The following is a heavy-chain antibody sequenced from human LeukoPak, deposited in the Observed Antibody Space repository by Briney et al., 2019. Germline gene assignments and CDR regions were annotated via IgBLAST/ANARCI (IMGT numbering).Heavy chain of an antibody. Sequence: SVKVSCKASGGTFSSYAISWVRQAPGQGLEWMGRIIPIFGTANYAQKFQGRGTITTDEYTSPAYMGLSGLRSEDTGVYYCAVSPTHDSSGYYYETSIDYWGQGTLVTVSS. CDR1: GGTFSSYA. CDR3: AVSPTHDSSGYYYETSIDY. J-gene: IGHJ4*02. V-gene: IGHV1-69*05. CDR2: IIPIFGTA. D-gene: IGHD3-22*01.